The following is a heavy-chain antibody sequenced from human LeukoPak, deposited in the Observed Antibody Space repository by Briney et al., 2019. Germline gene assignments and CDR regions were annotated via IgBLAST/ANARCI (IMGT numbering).Heavy chain of an antibody. CDR3: AKASDYDSSGYYYEGKNYFDY. D-gene: IGHD3-22*01. V-gene: IGHV3-23*01. CDR2: ISGSGGSA. J-gene: IGHJ4*02. Sequence: GGSLRLSCAASGFTFSSYAMSWVRQAPGKGLEWVSAISGSGGSAYYADSVKGRSTISRDNSKNTLYLQMNSLRAEDTAVYYCAKASDYDSSGYYYEGKNYFDYWGQGTLVTVSS. CDR1: GFTFSSYA.